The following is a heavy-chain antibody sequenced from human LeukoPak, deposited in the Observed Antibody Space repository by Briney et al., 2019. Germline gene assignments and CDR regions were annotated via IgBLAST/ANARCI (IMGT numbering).Heavy chain of an antibody. CDR3: AKEWELGIAY. J-gene: IGHJ4*02. D-gene: IGHD1-26*01. CDR2: ISESGYST. Sequence: GGSLRLSCAASEFTFNSYTMSWVRQAPGKGLEWVSAISESGYSTYYADSVKGRFTISRDNSKNTLYLQMNSLRAEDTAVYYCAKEWELGIAYWGQGTLVTVSS. CDR1: EFTFNSYT. V-gene: IGHV3-23*01.